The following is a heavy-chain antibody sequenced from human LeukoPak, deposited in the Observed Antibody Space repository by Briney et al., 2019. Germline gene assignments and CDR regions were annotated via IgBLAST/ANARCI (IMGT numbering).Heavy chain of an antibody. D-gene: IGHD3-22*01. Sequence: GASVKVSCRASGGTFSIYTISWVRQAPGQGLEWMGRMIRILGIANYAQKFQGRVTITADKSTSTAYMELSSLRSEDTAVYYCAREGPTMIVLADAFDIWGQGTMVTVSS. CDR3: AREGPTMIVLADAFDI. CDR1: GGTFSIYT. J-gene: IGHJ3*02. CDR2: MIRILGIA. V-gene: IGHV1-69*04.